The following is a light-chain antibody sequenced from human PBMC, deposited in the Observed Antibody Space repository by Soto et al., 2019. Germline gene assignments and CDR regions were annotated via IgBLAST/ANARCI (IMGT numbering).Light chain of an antibody. CDR2: GNT. CDR3: QSYDSSLSGRV. V-gene: IGLV1-40*01. Sequence: QSVLRQPPSVTGAPGQRVTISCTGSSSNIGTGFDVHWYQQLPGTAPQLLIYGNTNRPSGVPDRFSGSNSGTSASLAITGLQAEDEADYYCQSYDSSLSGRVFGGGTKLTVL. J-gene: IGLJ3*02. CDR1: SSNIGTGFD.